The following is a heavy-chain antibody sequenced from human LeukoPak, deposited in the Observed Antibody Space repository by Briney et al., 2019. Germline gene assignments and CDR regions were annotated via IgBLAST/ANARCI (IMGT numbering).Heavy chain of an antibody. J-gene: IGHJ4*02. CDR2: ISSSSSYI. V-gene: IGHV3-21*01. Sequence: ETLSLTCAVYGGSFSDYLWSWIRQFPGKGLEWVSSISSSSSYIYYADSVKGRFTISRDNAKNSLYLQMNSLRAEDTAVYYCARDSRIQLWLNWGQGTLVTVSS. D-gene: IGHD5-18*01. CDR3: ARDSRIQLWLN. CDR1: GGSFSDYL.